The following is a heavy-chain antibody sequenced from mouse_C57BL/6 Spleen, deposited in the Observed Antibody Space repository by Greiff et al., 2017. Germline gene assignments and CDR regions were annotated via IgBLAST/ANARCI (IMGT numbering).Heavy chain of an antibody. V-gene: IGHV1-20*01. CDR3: ASDYYGSSYYAMDY. J-gene: IGHJ4*01. CDR1: GYSFTGYF. Sequence: VQLKQSGPELVKPGDSVKISCKASGYSFTGYFMNWVMQSHGKSLEWIGRINPYNGDTFYNQKFKGKATLTVDKSSSTAHMELRSLTSEDSAVYYCASDYYGSSYYAMDYWGQGTSVTVSS. CDR2: INPYNGDT. D-gene: IGHD1-1*01.